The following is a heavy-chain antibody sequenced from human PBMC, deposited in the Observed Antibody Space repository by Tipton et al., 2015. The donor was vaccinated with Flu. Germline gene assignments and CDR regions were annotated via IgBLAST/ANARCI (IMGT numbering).Heavy chain of an antibody. CDR1: GFTFNRYA. V-gene: IGHV3-23*01. D-gene: IGHD6-19*01. J-gene: IGHJ4*02. Sequence: GSLRLSCEASGFTFNRYAMSWVRQAPGKGLEWVSGFSGGGAITYFADSVKGRFTISRDNFRNTLVLQMNSLRAEDTALYYCAKVIPELVAGLDYWGQGTLVTVSS. CDR2: FSGGGAIT. CDR3: AKVIPELVAGLDY.